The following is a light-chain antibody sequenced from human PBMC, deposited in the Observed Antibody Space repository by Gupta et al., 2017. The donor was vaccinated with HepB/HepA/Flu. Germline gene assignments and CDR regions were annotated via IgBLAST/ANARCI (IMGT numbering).Light chain of an antibody. CDR1: QSISSY. CDR3: QQSYSTPYT. V-gene: IGKV1-39*01. CDR2: AAS. Sequence: DIQMTQSPSSLSASVGDRVTITCRASQSISSYLNWYQQKPGKAPKLLIYAASSLQSGVPSRFSGSGYGTDFTLTISRRQPEDFATYYCQQSYSTPYTFGQGTKLEIK. J-gene: IGKJ2*01.